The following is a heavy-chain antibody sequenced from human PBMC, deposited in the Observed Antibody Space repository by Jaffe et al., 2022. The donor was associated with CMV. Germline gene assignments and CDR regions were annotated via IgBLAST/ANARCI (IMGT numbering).Heavy chain of an antibody. Sequence: QVQLVQSGAEVKEPGSSVKLSCKASGYTFSNYYMHWVRQAPGQGLEWMGIINPTGGSTNYAQKFRGRVTLTSDAATSIFYMEVTSLKSEDTAVYYCGRRMRGVPYDALDFWGQGTMVTVSS. D-gene: IGHD2-15*01. J-gene: IGHJ3*01. CDR3: GRRMRGVPYDALDF. CDR1: GYTFSNYY. CDR2: INPTGGST. V-gene: IGHV1-46*01.